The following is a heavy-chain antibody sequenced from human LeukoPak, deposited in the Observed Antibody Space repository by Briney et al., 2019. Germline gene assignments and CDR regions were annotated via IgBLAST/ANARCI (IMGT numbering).Heavy chain of an antibody. D-gene: IGHD6-19*01. V-gene: IGHV4-39*01. CDR2: IYYSGST. CDR3: ARGGIGVAGTVGYYYGMDV. Sequence: PSETLSLTCTVSGGSISSSSYYWGWIRQPPGKGLEWIGSIYYSGSTYYNPSLKSRVAISVDTSKNQFSLKLSSVTAADTAVYYCARGGIGVAGTVGYYYGMDVWGQGTTVTVSS. CDR1: GGSISSSSYY. J-gene: IGHJ6*02.